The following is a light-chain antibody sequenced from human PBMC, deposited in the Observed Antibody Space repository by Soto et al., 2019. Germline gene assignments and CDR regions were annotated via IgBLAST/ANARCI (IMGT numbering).Light chain of an antibody. V-gene: IGKV1-12*01. CDR2: SAS. CDR3: QQTRSFPLT. Sequence: DIHVTQSPSSVSASVGDRVTITCRASQAITSWLAWYQQKPGRAPKLLIYSASSLQSGAPSRFTGSGSGTDFTLTITSLQPDDAAVYYCQQTRSFPLTFGGGTKA. J-gene: IGKJ4*01. CDR1: QAITSW.